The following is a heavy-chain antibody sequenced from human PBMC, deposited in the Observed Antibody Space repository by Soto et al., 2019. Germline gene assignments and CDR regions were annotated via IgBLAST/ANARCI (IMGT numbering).Heavy chain of an antibody. J-gene: IGHJ5*02. V-gene: IGHV4-31*03. D-gene: IGHD3-10*01. CDR2: VLYSGST. Sequence: PSETLSLTCTVSGGSISSGGYYWSWIRQHPGKGLEWIGYVLYSGSTYCNPSLKSRVTISVETSKNQFSLRLTSVTAADTAVECCARENRTLSLGELSWWLDPWGQGTLVTVSS. CDR1: GGSISSGGYY. CDR3: ARENRTLSLGELSWWLDP.